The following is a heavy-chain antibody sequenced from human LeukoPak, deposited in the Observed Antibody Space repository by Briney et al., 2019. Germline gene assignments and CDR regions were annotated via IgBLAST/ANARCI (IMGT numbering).Heavy chain of an antibody. J-gene: IGHJ4*02. CDR3: ARDVRPDY. CDR1: GFPLSSYW. CDR2: IKQDGTEK. D-gene: IGHD6-6*01. Sequence: PGGSLTHSCGPSGFPLSSYWMSWVRQAPGEGLEWVANIKQDGTEKYYMDSVKGRISISRDNAKNALYRQMNALRAEDTAVYYYARDVRPDYWGQGTLVTVST. V-gene: IGHV3-7*04.